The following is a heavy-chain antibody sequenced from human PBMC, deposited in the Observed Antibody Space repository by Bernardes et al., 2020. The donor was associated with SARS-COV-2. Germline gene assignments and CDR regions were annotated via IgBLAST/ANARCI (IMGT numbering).Heavy chain of an antibody. J-gene: IGHJ6*02. V-gene: IGHV4-39*01. CDR2: FYSSGNT. Sequence: SETLSLTCTVSGGSISNSGYYWGWLRQPPGKGLEWIGSFYSSGNTYYNPSLQSRLSKSIDTSRNQFSLRLSSVTAADTAVYYCAGSSCGADCYIGGLRSWDYGMDVGGQGTTVTVSS. CDR3: AGSSCGADCYIGGLRSWDYGMDV. CDR1: GGSISNSGYY. D-gene: IGHD2-21*02.